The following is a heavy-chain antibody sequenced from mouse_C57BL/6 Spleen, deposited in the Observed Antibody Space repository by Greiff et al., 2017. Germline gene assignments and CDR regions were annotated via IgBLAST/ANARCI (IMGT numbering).Heavy chain of an antibody. V-gene: IGHV1-52*01. CDR2: IDPSDSET. J-gene: IGHJ4*01. Sequence: QVQLKEPGAELVRPGSSVKLSCKASGYTFTSYWMHWVKQRPIQGLEWIGNIDPSDSETHYNQKFKDKATLTVDKSSSTAYMQLSSLTSEDSAVYYCAREEDYYGSSPPYAMDYWGQGTSVTVSS. CDR3: AREEDYYGSSPPYAMDY. D-gene: IGHD1-1*01. CDR1: GYTFTSYW.